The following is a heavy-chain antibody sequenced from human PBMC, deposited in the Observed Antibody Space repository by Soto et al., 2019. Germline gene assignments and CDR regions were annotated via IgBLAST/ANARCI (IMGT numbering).Heavy chain of an antibody. J-gene: IGHJ4*02. D-gene: IGHD4-17*01. CDR3: ARPHFLGDIFDY. CDR1: GYTFASYS. CDR2: INAGNGNT. Sequence: QVPLVQSGAEVKKPGASVKVSCRASGYTFASYSVHWVRQAPGQSLEWMGWINAGNGNTKYSQKFQGRLTLSRDTSASTAYLELTSLTSEDTAVYFCARPHFLGDIFDYWGQGTLVTVSS. V-gene: IGHV1-3*01.